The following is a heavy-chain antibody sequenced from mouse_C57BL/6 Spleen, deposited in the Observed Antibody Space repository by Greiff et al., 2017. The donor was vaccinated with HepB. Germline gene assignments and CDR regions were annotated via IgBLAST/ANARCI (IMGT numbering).Heavy chain of an antibody. V-gene: IGHV1-55*01. CDR1: GYTFTSYW. Sequence: QVQLQQPGAELVKPGASVKMSCKASGYTFTSYWITWVKQRPGQGLEWIGDIYPGSGSTNYNEKFKSKATLTVDTSSSTAYMQLSSLTSEDSAVYYCASGDGYDGYFEYFDYWGQGTTLTVSS. J-gene: IGHJ2*01. CDR2: IYPGSGST. CDR3: ASGDGYDGYFEYFDY. D-gene: IGHD2-3*01.